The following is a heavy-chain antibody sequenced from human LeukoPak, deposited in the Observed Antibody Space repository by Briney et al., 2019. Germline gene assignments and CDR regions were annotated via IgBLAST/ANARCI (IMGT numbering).Heavy chain of an antibody. D-gene: IGHD3-3*01. J-gene: IGHJ4*02. CDR1: GFTFSTYA. Sequence: GGSLRLSCTASGFTFSTYAMTWVRQAPGKGLEWISSMSSGGSYIYYSDSVRGRFTISRDNAKSSLYLVMNSLRAEDTAIYYCARDRPIGSSRVFVVQWGQGTLVTVSS. CDR2: MSSGGSYI. CDR3: ARDRPIGSSRVFVVQ. V-gene: IGHV3-21*06.